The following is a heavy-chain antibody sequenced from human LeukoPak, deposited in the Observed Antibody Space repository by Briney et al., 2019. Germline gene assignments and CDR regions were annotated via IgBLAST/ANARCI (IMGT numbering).Heavy chain of an antibody. J-gene: IGHJ4*02. V-gene: IGHV4-39*01. CDR2: IYYSGST. D-gene: IGHD3-10*01. Sequence: SETLSLTCAVAGGSISGSHHYWGWIRQPPGKGLEWIGSIYYSGSTNYNPSLKSRVTISVDTSKNPFSLKLSSVTAADTAVYFCARHFGDGFYFFDYWGQGTLVTVSS. CDR3: ARHFGDGFYFFDY. CDR1: GGSISGSHHY.